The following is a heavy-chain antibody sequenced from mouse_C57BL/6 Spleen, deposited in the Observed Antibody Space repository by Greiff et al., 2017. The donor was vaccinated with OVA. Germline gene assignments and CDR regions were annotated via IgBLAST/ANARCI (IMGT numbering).Heavy chain of an antibody. J-gene: IGHJ4*01. CDR3: ARELRGDYYAMDY. CDR2: INPYNGDT. Sequence: VQLKESGPELVKPGDSVKISCKASGYSFTGYFMNWVMQSHGKSLEWIGRINPYNGDTFYNQKFKGKATLTVDKSSSTAHMELRSLTSEDSAVYYCARELRGDYYAMDYWGQGTSVTVSS. D-gene: IGHD1-3*01. V-gene: IGHV1-20*01. CDR1: GYSFTGYF.